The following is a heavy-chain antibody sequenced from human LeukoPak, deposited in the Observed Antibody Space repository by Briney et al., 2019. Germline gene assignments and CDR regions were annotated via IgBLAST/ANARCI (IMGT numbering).Heavy chain of an antibody. CDR3: ATTHDYTRGGYDY. J-gene: IGHJ4*02. CDR1: GGSFSGYY. D-gene: IGHD4-11*01. CDR2: INHSGST. V-gene: IGHV4-34*01. Sequence: SETLSLTCAVYGGSFSGYYWSWIRQPPGKGLEWIGEINHSGSTNYNPSLKSRVTISVDTSTNQFSLKLTSVTAADTAFYYCATTHDYTRGGYDYWGLGTLVTVSS.